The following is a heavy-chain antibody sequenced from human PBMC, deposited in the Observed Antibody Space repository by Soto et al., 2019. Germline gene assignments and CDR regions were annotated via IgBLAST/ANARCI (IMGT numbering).Heavy chain of an antibody. V-gene: IGHV4-59*01. D-gene: IGHD1-26*01. CDR3: ARVTVGAPRIDY. Sequence: PSETLSLTCTVSGGSIIRYYSTWIRQPPGKGLEWIGYIYYSGSTNYNPSLKSRVTISVDTSKNQFSLKLSSVTAADTAVYYCARVTVGAPRIDYWGQGTLVTVSS. CDR2: IYYSGST. CDR1: GGSIIRYY. J-gene: IGHJ4*02.